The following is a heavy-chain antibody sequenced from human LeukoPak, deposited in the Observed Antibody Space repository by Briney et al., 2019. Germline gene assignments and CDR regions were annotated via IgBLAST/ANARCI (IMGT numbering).Heavy chain of an antibody. CDR1: GFTVSSNY. V-gene: IGHV3-53*01. CDR2: IYSGGST. D-gene: IGHD4-17*01. CDR3: ARDKGDYGDYTEGS. Sequence: GGSLRLSCAASGFTVSSNYMSWVRQAPGKGLEWVSVIYSGGSTYYADSVKGRFTISRDNSKNTLYLQMNSLRAEDTAVYHCARDKGDYGDYTEGSWGQGTLVTVSS. J-gene: IGHJ4*02.